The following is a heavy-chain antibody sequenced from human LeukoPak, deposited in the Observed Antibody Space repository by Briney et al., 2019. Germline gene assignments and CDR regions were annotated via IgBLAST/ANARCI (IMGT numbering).Heavy chain of an antibody. CDR1: GYTFTSYG. D-gene: IGHD4-11*01. CDR3: ARTVTLSMWYYYMDV. Sequence: GASVKVSCKASGYTFTSYGISWVRQAPGQGLEWMGWISAYNGNTNYAQKLQGRVTMTTDTSTSTAYMELRSLRSDDTAVYYCARTVTLSMWYYYMDVWGKGTTVTISS. J-gene: IGHJ6*03. V-gene: IGHV1-18*01. CDR2: ISAYNGNT.